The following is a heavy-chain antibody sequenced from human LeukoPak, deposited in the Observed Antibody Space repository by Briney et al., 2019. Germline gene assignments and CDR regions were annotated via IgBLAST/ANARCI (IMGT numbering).Heavy chain of an antibody. CDR1: GYTFTTYG. Sequence: ASVKVSCKASGYTFTTYGITWVRQAPGQGLEWMGWISAYNGNTNYAQKLQGRVTMTRNTSISTAYMELSSLRSEDTAVYYCARVIFAYYYGSGSYYNSGDDAFDIWGQGTMVTVSS. CDR2: ISAYNGNT. J-gene: IGHJ3*02. CDR3: ARVIFAYYYGSGSYYNSGDDAFDI. V-gene: IGHV1-18*01. D-gene: IGHD3-10*01.